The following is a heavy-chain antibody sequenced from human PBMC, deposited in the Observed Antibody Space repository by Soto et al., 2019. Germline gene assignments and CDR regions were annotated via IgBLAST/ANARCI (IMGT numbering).Heavy chain of an antibody. J-gene: IGHJ4*02. V-gene: IGHV4-61*01. CDR3: ARAETITIFGVVPGPDY. Sequence: ETLSLTCTVSGGSVSSGSYYWSWIRQPPGKGLEWIGYIYYSGSTNYNPSLKSRVTISVDTSKNQFSLKLSSVTAADTAVYYCARAETITIFGVVPGPDYRGQGTLVTVSS. D-gene: IGHD3-3*01. CDR2: IYYSGST. CDR1: GGSVSSGSYY.